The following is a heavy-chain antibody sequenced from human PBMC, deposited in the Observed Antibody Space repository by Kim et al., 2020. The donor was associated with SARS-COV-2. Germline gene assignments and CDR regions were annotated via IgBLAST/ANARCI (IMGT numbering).Heavy chain of an antibody. J-gene: IGHJ4*02. Sequence: YADSVQGRFTISRDNSKNTLSLQMSSLRAEDTAVYYCAKSAGGTGREVEYWGQGTLVTVSP. CDR3: AKSAGGTGREVEY. D-gene: IGHD1-1*01. V-gene: IGHV3-23*01.